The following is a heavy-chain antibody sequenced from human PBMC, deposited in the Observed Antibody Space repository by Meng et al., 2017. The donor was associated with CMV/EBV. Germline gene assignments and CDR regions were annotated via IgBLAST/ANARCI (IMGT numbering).Heavy chain of an antibody. CDR1: GGSFSGYY. J-gene: IGHJ6*02. V-gene: IGHV4-34*01. D-gene: IGHD4-23*01. Sequence: SQTLSLTCAVYGGSFSGYYWSWIRQPPGKGLEWIGEINHSGSTNYNPSLKSRVTISVDTSKNQFSLELTSVTAADTAVYYCARALRGYYYYYYGMDVWGQGTTVTVSS. CDR3: ARALRGYYYYYYGMDV. CDR2: INHSGST.